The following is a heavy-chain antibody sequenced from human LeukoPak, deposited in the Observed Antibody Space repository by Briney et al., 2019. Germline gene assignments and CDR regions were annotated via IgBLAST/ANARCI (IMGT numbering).Heavy chain of an antibody. Sequence: SVKVSCKASGGTFSSHPISWVRQVPGQGLEWMGGIIPKYGTANYAQKFLGRVTITADESTSTAYMEVNNLRSDDTGVYYCAKDRRGIAVVHETRNYYYYGIDVWGQGTRATASS. CDR3: AKDRRGIAVVHETRNYYYYGIDV. V-gene: IGHV1-69*01. CDR1: GGTFSSHP. D-gene: IGHD2-21*01. J-gene: IGHJ6*02. CDR2: IIPKYGTA.